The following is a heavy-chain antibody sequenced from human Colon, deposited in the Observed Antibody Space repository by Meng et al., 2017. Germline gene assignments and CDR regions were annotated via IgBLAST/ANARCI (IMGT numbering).Heavy chain of an antibody. D-gene: IGHD2-21*02. CDR1: GFLRGTREGG. CDR3: VRKGGGDYPLDY. Sequence: HIPLMALRPSWGKHTETVAVPCTLLGFLRGTREGGVGWIREPPGKALEWLAVICWDDDKRSSPSLKNRLTITKDTSKNQVVLTMTNMDPVDTATYYCVRKGGGDYPLDYWGQGTLVTVSS. CDR2: ICWDDDK. V-gene: IGHV2-5*02. J-gene: IGHJ4*02.